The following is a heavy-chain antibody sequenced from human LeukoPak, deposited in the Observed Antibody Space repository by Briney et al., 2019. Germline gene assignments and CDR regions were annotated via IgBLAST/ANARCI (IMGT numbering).Heavy chain of an antibody. CDR1: GFTVSSKY. D-gene: IGHD5-24*01. CDR2: IYSGGST. V-gene: IGHV3-53*01. J-gene: IGHJ4*02. CDR3: ARDGRDGYNPGPFDY. Sequence: GGSLRLSCAASGFTVSSKYMSWVRQAPGKGLEWVSVIYSGGSTYYADSVKGRFTISRDNSKNTLYLQMNSLRAEDTAVYYCARDGRDGYNPGPFDYWGQGTLVTVSS.